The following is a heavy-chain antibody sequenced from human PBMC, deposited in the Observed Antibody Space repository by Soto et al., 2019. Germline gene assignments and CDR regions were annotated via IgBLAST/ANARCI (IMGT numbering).Heavy chain of an antibody. CDR3: ARDADSSGYYFGYFQH. Sequence: GGSLRLSCAASGFTFSSYWMSWVRQAPGKGLEWVANIKQDGSEKYYVDSVKGRFTISRDNAKNSLYLQMNSLRAEDTAVYYCARDADSSGYYFGYFQHWGQGTLVTVSS. CDR2: IKQDGSEK. CDR1: GFTFSSYW. J-gene: IGHJ1*01. V-gene: IGHV3-7*01. D-gene: IGHD3-22*01.